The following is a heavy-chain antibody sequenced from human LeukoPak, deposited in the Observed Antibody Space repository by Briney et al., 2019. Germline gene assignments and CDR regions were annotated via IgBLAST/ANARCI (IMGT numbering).Heavy chain of an antibody. J-gene: IGHJ6*02. Sequence: PGGSLRLSCAASGLLVSTNYMNWVREAPGKGLEWVSAISGSGGSTYYADSVKGRFTISRDNSKNTLYLQMNSLRAEDTAVYYCAKEIKQQLAKRLYYYYGMDVWGQGTTVTVSS. CDR2: ISGSGGST. D-gene: IGHD6-13*01. CDR1: GLLVSTNY. V-gene: IGHV3-23*01. CDR3: AKEIKQQLAKRLYYYYGMDV.